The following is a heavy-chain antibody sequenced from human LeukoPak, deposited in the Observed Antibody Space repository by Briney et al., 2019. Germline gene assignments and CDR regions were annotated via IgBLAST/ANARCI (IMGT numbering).Heavy chain of an antibody. CDR3: ARDKSITMVRGVIDY. CDR2: ISSSSSTI. CDR1: GFTFSSYS. D-gene: IGHD3-10*01. J-gene: IGHJ4*02. Sequence: PGGSLRLSCAASGFTFSSYSMNWVRQAPGKGLEWVSYISSSSSTIYYADSVKGRFTISRDNAKNSLYLQMNSLGDEDTAVYYCARDKSITMVRGVIDYWGQGTLVTVPS. V-gene: IGHV3-48*02.